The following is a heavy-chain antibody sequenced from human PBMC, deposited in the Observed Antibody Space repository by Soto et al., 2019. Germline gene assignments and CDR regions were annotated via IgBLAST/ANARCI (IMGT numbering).Heavy chain of an antibody. Sequence: QVQLQESGPGLVKPSETLSLTCTVSGGSISSYYWSWIRQPPGKGLEWIGYIYYSGSTNYNPSLKGRVTISVDTSKNQFSRKLSSVTAADTAVYYCARGRRDVGGSGPLQWPAQTDAFDIWGQGTMVTVSS. CDR1: GGSISSYY. V-gene: IGHV4-59*01. CDR2: IYYSGST. J-gene: IGHJ3*02. D-gene: IGHD3-10*01. CDR3: ARGRRDVGGSGPLQWPAQTDAFDI.